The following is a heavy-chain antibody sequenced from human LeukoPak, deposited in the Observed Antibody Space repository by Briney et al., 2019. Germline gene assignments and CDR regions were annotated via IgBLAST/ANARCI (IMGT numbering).Heavy chain of an antibody. Sequence: PGRSLRLSCAASGFTFSSYGMHWVRQAPGKGLEWVAVISFDRSNTYYADSVKGRFTISRDNSKNTPYLQMNSLRAEDTAVYYCAKPNCGGDCYSVSLGLDVWGQGTTVTVSS. CDR3: AKPNCGGDCYSVSLGLDV. D-gene: IGHD2-21*02. CDR2: ISFDRSNT. CDR1: GFTFSSYG. J-gene: IGHJ6*02. V-gene: IGHV3-30*18.